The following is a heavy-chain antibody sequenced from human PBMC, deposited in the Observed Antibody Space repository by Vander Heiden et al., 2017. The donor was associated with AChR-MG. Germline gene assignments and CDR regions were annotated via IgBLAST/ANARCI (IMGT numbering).Heavy chain of an antibody. Sequence: EVHLLESGGGLVQPGESLRLSCAASGFIFSHYAMSWVRQTPGKGLEWVSAISDRGGSTDYADSVKGRFTISRDNSKNTLDLQLNSLRAEDTAVYYCAKSRSATYSSANYWGQGTLVTVSS. CDR1: GFIFSHYA. V-gene: IGHV3-23*01. CDR2: ISDRGGST. J-gene: IGHJ4*02. CDR3: AKSRSATYSSANY. D-gene: IGHD3-22*01.